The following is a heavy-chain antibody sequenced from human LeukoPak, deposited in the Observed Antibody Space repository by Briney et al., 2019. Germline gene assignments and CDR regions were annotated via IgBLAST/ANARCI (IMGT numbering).Heavy chain of an antibody. J-gene: IGHJ4*02. D-gene: IGHD1-26*01. V-gene: IGHV4-34*01. CDR2: INHSGST. CDR3: AKKGSRALSFDY. CDR1: GGSFSGYY. Sequence: SETLSLTCAVYGGSFSGYYWSWIRQPPGKGLEWIGEINHSGSTNYNPSLKSRVTISVDTSKNQFSLKLSSVTAADTAVYYCAKKGSRALSFDYWGQGTLVTVSS.